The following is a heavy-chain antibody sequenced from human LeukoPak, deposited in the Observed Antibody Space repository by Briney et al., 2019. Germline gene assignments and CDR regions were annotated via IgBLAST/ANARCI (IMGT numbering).Heavy chain of an antibody. CDR1: GGSISSGGYY. D-gene: IGHD3-10*01. CDR2: IYYSGST. V-gene: IGHV4-31*03. J-gene: IGHJ6*02. Sequence: SQTLSLTCIVSGGSISSGGYYWSWIRQHPGEGLEWIGYIYYSGSTNYNPSLKSRVTISVDTSKNQFSLMLSSVTAADTAVYYCARSYGSGSSYYGMDVWGQGTTVTVSS. CDR3: ARSYGSGSSYYGMDV.